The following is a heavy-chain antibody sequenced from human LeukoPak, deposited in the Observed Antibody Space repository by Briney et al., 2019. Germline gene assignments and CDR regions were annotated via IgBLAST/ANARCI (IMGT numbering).Heavy chain of an antibody. V-gene: IGHV4-39*07. Sequence: SETLSLTCTVSGGSISSSSYYWGWIRQPPGKGLEWIGSIYYSGSTYYNPSLKSRVTISVDTSKNQFSLKLSSVTAADTAVYYCARIVVVPAAAGGETGSDYWGQGTLVTVSS. D-gene: IGHD2-2*01. J-gene: IGHJ4*02. CDR2: IYYSGST. CDR3: ARIVVVPAAAGGETGSDY. CDR1: GGSISSSSYY.